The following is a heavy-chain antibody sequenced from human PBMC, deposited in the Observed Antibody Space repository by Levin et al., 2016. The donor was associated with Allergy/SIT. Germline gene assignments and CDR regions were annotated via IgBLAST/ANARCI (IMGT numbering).Heavy chain of an antibody. D-gene: IGHD4-17*01. V-gene: IGHV1-3*01. Sequence: WVRQAPGQGLEWMGWINAGNGNTKYSQKFQGRVTITRDTSASTAYMELSSLRSEDTAVYYCARGRGATVTPGDYWGQGTLVTVSS. CDR2: INAGNGNT. J-gene: IGHJ4*02. CDR3: ARGRGATVTPGDY.